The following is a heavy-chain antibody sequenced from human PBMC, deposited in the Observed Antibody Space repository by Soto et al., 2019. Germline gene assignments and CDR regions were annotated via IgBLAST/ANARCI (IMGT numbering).Heavy chain of an antibody. CDR3: AREFNQWLVLSYYYYGMDV. V-gene: IGHV3-48*02. D-gene: IGHD6-19*01. CDR1: GFTFSSYD. CDR2: ISSNSYTI. J-gene: IGHJ6*02. Sequence: GGSLRLSCAASGFTFSSYDMNWVRQAPGKGLEWVSYISSNSYTIYYADSVKGRFTISRDNAKNSLYLQMNSLRDEDTAVYYCAREFNQWLVLSYYYYGMDVWGQGTTVTVSS.